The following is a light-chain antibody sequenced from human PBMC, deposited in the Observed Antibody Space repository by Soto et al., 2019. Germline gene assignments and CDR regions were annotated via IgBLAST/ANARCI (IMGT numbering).Light chain of an antibody. CDR1: QSVGSY. Sequence: EIRLTHAAAALSLSPGERSTPSCKTSQSVGSYLAGYQHKPGQAPRRLISDASNRAAGIPARFSGSGSETDFTLTISSLEPEDSAVYYCHQRSNWSLLTFGGGTKVDIK. J-gene: IGKJ4*01. CDR2: DAS. V-gene: IGKV3-11*01. CDR3: HQRSNWSLLT.